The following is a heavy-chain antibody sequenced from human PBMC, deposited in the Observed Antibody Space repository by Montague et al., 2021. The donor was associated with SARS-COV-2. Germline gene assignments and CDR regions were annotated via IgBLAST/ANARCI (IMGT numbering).Heavy chain of an antibody. CDR3: ARELRRIIMIVDIRGFDY. CDR1: GDSVSSNSAA. V-gene: IGHV6-1*01. J-gene: IGHJ4*02. D-gene: IGHD3-22*01. CDR2: IYYRSKWYN. Sequence: CAISGDSVSSNSAAWNWIRQSPSRGLEWLGRIYYRSKWYNDYAXXXKXXXTINPDTSKNQFSLQLNSVTAEDTAVYYCARELRRIIMIVDIRGFDYWGQGTLVTVSS.